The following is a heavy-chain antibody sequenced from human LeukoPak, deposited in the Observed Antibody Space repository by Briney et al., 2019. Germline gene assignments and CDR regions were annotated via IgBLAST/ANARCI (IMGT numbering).Heavy chain of an antibody. V-gene: IGHV3-30-3*01. J-gene: IGHJ4*02. CDR1: GFTFSSYA. CDR3: ARVGVPYSSGWDPFDY. D-gene: IGHD6-19*01. Sequence: GGSLRLSCAASGFTFSSYAMHWVRQAPGKGLEWVAVISYDGSNKYYADSVKGRFTISRDNSKNTLYLQMNSLRAEDTAVYYCARVGVPYSSGWDPFDYWGQGTLVTVSS. CDR2: ISYDGSNK.